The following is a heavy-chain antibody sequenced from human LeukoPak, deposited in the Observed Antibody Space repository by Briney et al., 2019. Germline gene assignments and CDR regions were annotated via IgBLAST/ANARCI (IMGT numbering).Heavy chain of an antibody. Sequence: GGSLRLSCTVSGFTVSSNSMSWVRQAPGKGLEWVSFIYSDNTHYSDSVKGRFTISRDNSKNTLYLQMNSLRAEDTAVYYCARGDRGGDCYPYYYYYYMDVWGKGTAVTVSS. J-gene: IGHJ6*03. CDR2: IYSDNT. V-gene: IGHV3-53*01. CDR1: GFTVSSNS. D-gene: IGHD2-21*02. CDR3: ARGDRGGDCYPYYYYYYMDV.